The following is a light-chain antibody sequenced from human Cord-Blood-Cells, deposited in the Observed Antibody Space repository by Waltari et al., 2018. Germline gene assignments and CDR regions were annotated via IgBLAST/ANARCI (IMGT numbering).Light chain of an antibody. CDR3: QQRSNWWT. Sequence: EIVWTQSPATLSLSPGERATLSCRASQSVSSYLAWYQQKPGQAPRLLIYDASNRATGIPARFSGSGSGTDFTLTISSLEPEDFAVYYCQQRSNWWTFGQGTKVEIK. V-gene: IGKV3-11*01. CDR1: QSVSSY. CDR2: DAS. J-gene: IGKJ1*01.